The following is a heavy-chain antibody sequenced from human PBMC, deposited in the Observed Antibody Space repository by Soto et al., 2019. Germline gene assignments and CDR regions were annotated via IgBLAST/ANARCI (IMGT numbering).Heavy chain of an antibody. D-gene: IGHD2-2*01. CDR3: ARDIVVVPAALRPGYYYYGMDV. V-gene: IGHV3-23*01. CDR1: GLTFSSYA. J-gene: IGHJ6*02. CDR2: ISGSGGST. Sequence: PVGSLRLSCAASGLTFSSYAMSWVRQAPGKGLEWVSAISGSGGSTYYADSVKGRFTISRDNSKNTLYLQMNSLRAEDTAVYYCARDIVVVPAALRPGYYYYGMDVWGQGTTVTVSS.